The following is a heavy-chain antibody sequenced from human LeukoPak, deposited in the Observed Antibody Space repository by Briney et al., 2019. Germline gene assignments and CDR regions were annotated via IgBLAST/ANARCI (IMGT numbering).Heavy chain of an antibody. CDR3: ASHYFDDAFDI. D-gene: IGHD3-10*01. J-gene: IGHJ3*02. CDR2: IYYSGNT. CDR1: GGSISNYY. Sequence: PSETLSLTCTVSGGSISNYYWCWVRQPPGKGLEWIGYIYYSGNTNYNPSLKSRVTISVDTSKNQFSLKLSSVTAADTAVYYCASHYFDDAFDIWGRGTMVTVSS. V-gene: IGHV4-59*08.